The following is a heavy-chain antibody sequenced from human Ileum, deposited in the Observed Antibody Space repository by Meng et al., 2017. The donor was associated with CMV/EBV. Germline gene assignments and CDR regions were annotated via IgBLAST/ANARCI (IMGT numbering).Heavy chain of an antibody. Sequence: QVQFQQWGAGLLKPSEPLSLTCAVYGGSLRGHYCNWIRQSPGNGLQWIAEINHVGRTNSNPSLASRVTISQDTSKNQCSLKLNSVTVADSAVYYCARGLFRYPAYFDLWGQGTLVTVSS. CDR3: ARGLFRYPAYFDL. CDR1: GGSLRGHY. CDR2: INHVGRT. J-gene: IGHJ4*02. D-gene: IGHD3-16*02. V-gene: IGHV4-34*01.